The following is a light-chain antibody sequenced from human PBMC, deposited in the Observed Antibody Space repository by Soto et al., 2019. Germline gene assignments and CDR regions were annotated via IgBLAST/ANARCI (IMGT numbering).Light chain of an antibody. CDR3: CSYAGSSTDV. Sequence: SVLTQPASVSGSPGQSITISCTGTSSDVGSYNLVSWYQQHPGKAPKVMIYEVSKRPSGVPNRFSGSKSGNTASLTISGLQAEDEADYCCCSYAGSSTDVFGTGNKVTVL. CDR1: SSDVGSYNL. CDR2: EVS. J-gene: IGLJ1*01. V-gene: IGLV2-23*02.